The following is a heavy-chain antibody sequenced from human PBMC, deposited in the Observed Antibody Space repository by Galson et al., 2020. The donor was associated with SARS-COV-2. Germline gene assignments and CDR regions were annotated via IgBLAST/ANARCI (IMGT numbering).Heavy chain of an antibody. J-gene: IGHJ6*02. V-gene: IGHV3-21*01. CDR2: ISSISSYI. CDR3: ATEMATIICPVSYYFGMDV. CDR1: GFTLSSYS. Sequence: NSGGSLRLSCAATGFTLSSYSMNCVRQAPGKGLEWVPSISSISSYIYYADSVKGRFTISRDNAKNSLYLQMNSLRAEDTAVYYCATEMATIICPVSYYFGMDVWGQGTTVTVSS. D-gene: IGHD5-12*01.